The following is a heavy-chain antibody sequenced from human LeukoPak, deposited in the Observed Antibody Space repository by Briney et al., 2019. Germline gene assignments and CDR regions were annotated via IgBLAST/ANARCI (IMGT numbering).Heavy chain of an antibody. CDR1: GYTFTGYY. CDR2: INPNSGGT. CDR3: ARDRDCSGGSCYSFLGYYYYGMDV. Sequence: GASVKVSCKASGYTFTGYYMHWVRQAPGQGLEWMGWINPNSGGTNSAQKFQGRVTMTRDTSISTAYMELSRLRSDDTAVYYCARDRDCSGGSCYSFLGYYYYGMDVWGQGTTVTVSS. D-gene: IGHD2-15*01. V-gene: IGHV1-2*02. J-gene: IGHJ6*02.